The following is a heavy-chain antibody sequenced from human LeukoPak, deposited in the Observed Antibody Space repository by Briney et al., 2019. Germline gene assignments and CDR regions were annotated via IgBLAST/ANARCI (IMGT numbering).Heavy chain of an antibody. Sequence: SVKVSCKASGGTFSSHAISWVRQAPGQGLEWMGRIIPIFGTANYAQKFQGRVTITTDESTSTAYMELSSLRSEDTAVYYCARAYLKSGYYSYWGQGTLVTVSS. CDR3: ARAYLKSGYYSY. CDR2: IIPIFGTA. CDR1: GGTFSSHA. J-gene: IGHJ4*02. D-gene: IGHD3-3*01. V-gene: IGHV1-69*05.